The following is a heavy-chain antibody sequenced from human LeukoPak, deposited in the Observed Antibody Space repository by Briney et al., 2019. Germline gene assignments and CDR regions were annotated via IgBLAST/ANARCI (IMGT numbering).Heavy chain of an antibody. CDR3: ARDTVDIVVVPAAIQLYYYYGMDV. V-gene: IGHV3-48*01. D-gene: IGHD2-2*02. CDR2: ISSSSSTI. CDR1: GFTFSSYS. J-gene: IGHJ6*02. Sequence: GGSLRLSCAASGFTFSSYSMNWVRQAPGKGLEWVSYISSSSSTIYYADSVKGRFTISRDNAKNSLYLQMNSLRAEDTAVYYCARDTVDIVVVPAAIQLYYYYGMDVWGQGTTVTVSS.